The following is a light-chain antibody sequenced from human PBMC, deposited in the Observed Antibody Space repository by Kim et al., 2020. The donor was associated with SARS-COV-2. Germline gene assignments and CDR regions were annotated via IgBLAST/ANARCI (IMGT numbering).Light chain of an antibody. CDR1: NIENKN. CDR2: RDK. Sequence: SYELTQPLSVSVALGQTATIPCGGNNIENKNVHWYHQRPGQAPVLVMYRDKKRPSGIPERLSGSNSGDTATLTISRVEAGDEGEYYCQVWDSRAVVFGGGTQRTVL. CDR3: QVWDSRAVV. V-gene: IGLV3-9*01. J-gene: IGLJ2*01.